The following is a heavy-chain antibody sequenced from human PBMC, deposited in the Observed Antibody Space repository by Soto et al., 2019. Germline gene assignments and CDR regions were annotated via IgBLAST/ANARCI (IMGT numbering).Heavy chain of an antibody. Sequence: PSPTVSLTCAISGDSVSSNRSVCNWLRQSPSRGLEWLGRTYFRSKWYSDYAVSVKSRITINPDTSKNQFSLQLSSVTPEDTVVYYCGRESMAGWVDFWAQGALVTVSS. D-gene: IGHD6-19*01. V-gene: IGHV6-1*01. J-gene: IGHJ4*02. CDR1: GDSVSSNRSV. CDR3: GRESMAGWVDF. CDR2: TYFRSKWYS.